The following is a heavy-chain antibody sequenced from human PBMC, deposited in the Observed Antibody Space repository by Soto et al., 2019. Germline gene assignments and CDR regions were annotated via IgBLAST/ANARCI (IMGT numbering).Heavy chain of an antibody. CDR2: INAGNGNT. Sequence: ASVTVSCKPTAYTFTTYAMHCVRPAPGKRLEWMGWINAGNGNTKYSQKFQGRVTITRDTSASTAYMELSSLISEDTAVYYCARSAPPIDYWGQGTLVTVSS. CDR1: AYTFTTYA. J-gene: IGHJ4*02. CDR3: ARSAPPIDY. V-gene: IGHV1-3*01.